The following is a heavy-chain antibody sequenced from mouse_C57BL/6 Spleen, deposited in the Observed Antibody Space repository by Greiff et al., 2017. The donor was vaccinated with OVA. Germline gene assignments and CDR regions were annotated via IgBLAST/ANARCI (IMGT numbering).Heavy chain of an antibody. CDR1: GYSFTSYY. D-gene: IGHD2-4*01. J-gene: IGHJ4*01. Sequence: QVQLQQSGPELVKPGASVKISCKASGYSFTSYYIHWVKQRPGQGLEWIGWIYPGSGNTKYNEKFKGKATLTADTSSSTAYMQLSSLTSEDSAVYYCARCDYDDGYAMDYWGQGTSVTVSS. CDR3: ARCDYDDGYAMDY. V-gene: IGHV1-66*01. CDR2: IYPGSGNT.